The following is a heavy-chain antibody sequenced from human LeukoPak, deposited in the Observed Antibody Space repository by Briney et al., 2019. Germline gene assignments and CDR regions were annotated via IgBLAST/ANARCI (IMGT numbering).Heavy chain of an antibody. V-gene: IGHV3-23*01. Sequence: GGSLRLSCAASGFTFSTYAVNWVRQAPGKGLEWVSVISGSGTKTSYTDSVKGRFTISRDNAKSSLYLQMNSLRPEDTAFYYCAKNIFPRYYYHSRGFPDYWGQGTLVTVSS. J-gene: IGHJ4*02. CDR2: ISGSGTKT. CDR1: GFTFSTYA. CDR3: AKNIFPRYYYHSRGFPDY. D-gene: IGHD3-22*01.